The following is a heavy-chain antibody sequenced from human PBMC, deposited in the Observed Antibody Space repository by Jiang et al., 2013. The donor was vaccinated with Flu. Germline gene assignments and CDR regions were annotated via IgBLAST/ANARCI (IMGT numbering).Heavy chain of an antibody. J-gene: IGHJ6*02. V-gene: IGHV1-69*06. CDR2: IIPIFGTA. CDR3: ARDLRGYSSGWSIISYYYGMDV. Sequence: GAEVKKPGSSVKVSCKASGGTFSSYAISWVRQAPGQGLEWMGGIIPIFGTANYAQKFQGRVTITADKSTSTAYMELSSLRSEDTAVYYCARDLRGYSSGWSIISYYYGMDVWGQGTTVTVSS. CDR1: GGTFSSYA. D-gene: IGHD6-19*01.